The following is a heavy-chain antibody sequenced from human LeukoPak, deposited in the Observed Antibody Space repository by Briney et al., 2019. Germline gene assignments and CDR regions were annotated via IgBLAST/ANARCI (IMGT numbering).Heavy chain of an antibody. Sequence: GGSLRLSCAASGFTFSSYTMHWVRQAPGKGLEYVSVISSNGGTTYYANSVKGRFTISRDNSKNTLYLQMGSLRAEDMAVYYCARNYYGSGSYRGGLDYWGQGTLVTVSS. CDR3: ARNYYGSGSYRGGLDY. V-gene: IGHV3-64*01. J-gene: IGHJ4*02. CDR1: GFTFSSYT. CDR2: ISSNGGTT. D-gene: IGHD3-10*01.